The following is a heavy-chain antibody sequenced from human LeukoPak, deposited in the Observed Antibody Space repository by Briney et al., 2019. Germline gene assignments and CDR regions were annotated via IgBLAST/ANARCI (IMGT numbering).Heavy chain of an antibody. CDR3: ARVRVTISIDP. V-gene: IGHV4-30-4*08. CDR1: GGSISSGDYY. Sequence: SETPSLTCTVSGGSISSGDYYWSWIRQPPGKGLEWIGYIYYSGSTYYNPSLKSRVTISVDTSKNQFSLKLSSVTAADTAVYYCARVRVTISIDPWGQGTLVTVSS. J-gene: IGHJ5*02. D-gene: IGHD3-3*01. CDR2: IYYSGST.